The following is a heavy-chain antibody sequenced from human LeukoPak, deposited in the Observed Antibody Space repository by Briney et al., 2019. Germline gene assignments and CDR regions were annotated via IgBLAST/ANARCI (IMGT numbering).Heavy chain of an antibody. V-gene: IGHV1-2*04. D-gene: IGHD2-2*01. CDR3: ARECGYCSNTSCFNWFDP. CDR1: GYTFTGYY. CDR2: INPNSGGT. Sequence: RGASVKVSCKASGYTFTGYYMHWVRQAPGQGLEWMGWINPNSGGTNYAQKFQGWVTMTRDTSISTAYMELSRLRSDDTAVYYCARECGYCSNTSCFNWFDPWGQGTLVTVSS. J-gene: IGHJ5*02.